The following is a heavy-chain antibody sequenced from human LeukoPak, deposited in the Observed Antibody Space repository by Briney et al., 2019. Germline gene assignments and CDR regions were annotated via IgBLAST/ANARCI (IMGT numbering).Heavy chain of an antibody. V-gene: IGHV3-21*01. D-gene: IGHD3-3*01. CDR2: ISSSSSYI. J-gene: IGHJ6*02. CDR1: GFTFSSYS. CDR3: ARVGVLRFLEWFMDV. Sequence: PGGSLRLSCAASGFTFSSYSMNWVRQAPGKGLEWVSSISSSSSYIYYADSVKGRFTISRDNAKNSLYLQMNSLRAEDTAVYYCARVGVLRFLEWFMDVWGQGTTVTVSS.